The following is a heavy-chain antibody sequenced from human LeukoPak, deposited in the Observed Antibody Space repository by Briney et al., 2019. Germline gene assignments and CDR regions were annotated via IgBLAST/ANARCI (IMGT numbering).Heavy chain of an antibody. Sequence: PGGSLRLSCAASGFTFSSYEMNWVRQAPGKGLEWVSYISSSGNTIYYADSVKGRFTISRDNAKNSLYLQMNSLRAEDTAVYYCARWDYGSPFDYWGQGTLVTVSS. CDR2: ISSSGNTI. D-gene: IGHD3-10*01. V-gene: IGHV3-48*03. CDR3: ARWDYGSPFDY. CDR1: GFTFSSYE. J-gene: IGHJ4*02.